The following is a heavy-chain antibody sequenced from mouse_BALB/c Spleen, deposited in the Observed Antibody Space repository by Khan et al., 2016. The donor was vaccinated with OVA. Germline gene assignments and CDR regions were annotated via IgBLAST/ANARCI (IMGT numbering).Heavy chain of an antibody. CDR3: ASHLTGSFAY. Sequence: EVELVESGGDLVKPGGSLKLSCAASGFTLSNYGMSWVRQTPDKRLEWVATISSGGDYTYYPDSVKGRFTIFRDNAKNTLYLQMSSLKSEDTAMYHCASHLTGSFAYWGQGTLVTVSA. J-gene: IGHJ3*01. D-gene: IGHD4-1*01. CDR2: ISSGGDYT. V-gene: IGHV5-6*01. CDR1: GFTLSNYG.